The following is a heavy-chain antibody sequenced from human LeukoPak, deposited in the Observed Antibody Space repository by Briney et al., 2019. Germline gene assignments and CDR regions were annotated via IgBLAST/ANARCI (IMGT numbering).Heavy chain of an antibody. D-gene: IGHD5-18*01. Sequence: GGSLKLSCAASGFTFSTYWMHWVRQAPGKGLVWLSRVDNDGSGTSYADSVKGRFTISRDNGKNILFLQMDSLRAEDTAVYFCARSQRGYSYGEHWGQGTPVTVSS. CDR1: GFTFSTYW. CDR3: ARSQRGYSYGEH. V-gene: IGHV3-74*01. CDR2: VDNDGSGT. J-gene: IGHJ4*02.